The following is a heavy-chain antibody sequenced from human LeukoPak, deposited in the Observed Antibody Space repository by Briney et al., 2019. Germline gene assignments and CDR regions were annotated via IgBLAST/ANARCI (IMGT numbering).Heavy chain of an antibody. CDR1: GGSNSSSSYY. D-gene: IGHD6-13*01. J-gene: IGHJ6*03. V-gene: IGHV4-39*01. CDR3: ARASSSWYTTNYYYYYYMDV. CDR2: IYYSGST. Sequence: PSETLSLTCTVSGGSNSSSSYYWGWIRQPPGKGLEWIGCIYYSGSTYYNPSLKSRVTISVDTSKNQFSLKLSSVTAADTAVYYCARASSSWYTTNYYYYYYMDVWGKGTTVTISS.